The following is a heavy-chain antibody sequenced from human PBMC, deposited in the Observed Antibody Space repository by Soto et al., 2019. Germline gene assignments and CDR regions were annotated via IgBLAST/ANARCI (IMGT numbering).Heavy chain of an antibody. CDR2: INPNSGGT. Sequence: GASVKVSCKASGYTFTGYYMHWMRQAPGQGLEWMGWINPNSGGTNYAQKFQGRVTMTRDTSISTAYMELSRLRSDDTAVYYCARDPTYYDFWSGYTPYGMDVWGQGTTVTVSS. CDR3: ARDPTYYDFWSGYTPYGMDV. V-gene: IGHV1-2*02. CDR1: GYTFTGYY. D-gene: IGHD3-3*01. J-gene: IGHJ6*02.